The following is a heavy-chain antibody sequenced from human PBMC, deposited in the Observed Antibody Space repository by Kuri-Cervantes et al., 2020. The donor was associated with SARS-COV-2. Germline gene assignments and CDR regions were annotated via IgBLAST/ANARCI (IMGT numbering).Heavy chain of an antibody. CDR3: ARTGFSGYCSGGSCLHRFDY. CDR2: IDPSDSYT. V-gene: IGHV5-10-1*01. J-gene: IGHJ4*02. CDR1: GYSFTSYW. Sequence: GGSLRLSCKGSGYSFTSYWISWVRQMPGKGLEWMGRIDPSDSYTNYSPSFQGHVTISADKSISTAYLQWSSLKASDTAMYYCARTGFSGYCSGGSCLHRFDYWGQGTLVTVSS. D-gene: IGHD2-15*01.